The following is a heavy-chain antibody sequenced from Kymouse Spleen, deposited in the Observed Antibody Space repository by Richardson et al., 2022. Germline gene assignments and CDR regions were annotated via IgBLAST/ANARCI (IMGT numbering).Heavy chain of an antibody. CDR1: GFTFSGSA. D-gene: IGHD3-10*01. V-gene: IGHV3-73*02. CDR2: IRSKANSYAT. J-gene: IGHJ6*02. Sequence: EVQLVESGGGLVQPGGSLKLSCAASGFTFSGSAMHWVRQASGKGLEWVGRIRSKANSYATAYAASVKGRFTISRDDSKNTAYLQMNSLKTEDTAVYYCTRPRITMVRGVIDHYYYGMDVWGQGTTVTVSS. CDR3: TRPRITMVRGVIDHYYYGMDV.